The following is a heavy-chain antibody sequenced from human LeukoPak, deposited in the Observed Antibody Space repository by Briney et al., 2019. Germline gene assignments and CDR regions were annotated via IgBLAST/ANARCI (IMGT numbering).Heavy chain of an antibody. CDR1: RYTFTSYD. J-gene: IGHJ4*02. CDR3: ARDPHSSSWYDY. V-gene: IGHV1-46*01. CDR2: INPSGGST. D-gene: IGHD6-13*01. Sequence: EASVKVSCKASRYTFTSYDMHWVRQAPGQGLEWVGMINPSGGSTSYAQKFQGRVTMTRDTSTSTVYMELSSLRSEDTAVYYCARDPHSSSWYDYWGQGTLVTVSS.